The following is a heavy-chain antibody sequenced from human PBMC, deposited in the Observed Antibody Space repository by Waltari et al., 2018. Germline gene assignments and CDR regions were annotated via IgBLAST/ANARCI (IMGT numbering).Heavy chain of an antibody. CDR1: GFTFDDLA. Sequence: QLVESGGDWAQPGGSLRLSCVASGFTFDDLAKHWVRQVPGKGLEWVSGIGWNSGNIAYGDFVKGRFIISRDNAKNSLYLQMNSLRREDTALYYCARDFAGSPTGAFDVWGQGTMVTVS. D-gene: IGHD1-26*01. CDR3: ARDFAGSPTGAFDV. V-gene: IGHV3-9*01. J-gene: IGHJ3*01. CDR2: IGWNSGNI.